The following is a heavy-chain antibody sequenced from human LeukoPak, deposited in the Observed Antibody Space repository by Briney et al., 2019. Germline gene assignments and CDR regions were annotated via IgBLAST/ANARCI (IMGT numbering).Heavy chain of an antibody. D-gene: IGHD3-22*01. Sequence: ASVKVSCKASGYTFTSYGISWVRQAPGQGLEWMGWISAYNGNTNYAQKLQGRVTMTTDTSTSTAYMELSRLRSDDTAVYYCARETYHYYDSSGPSFFDYWGQGTLVTVSS. CDR3: ARETYHYYDSSGPSFFDY. V-gene: IGHV1-18*01. CDR1: GYTFTSYG. J-gene: IGHJ4*02. CDR2: ISAYNGNT.